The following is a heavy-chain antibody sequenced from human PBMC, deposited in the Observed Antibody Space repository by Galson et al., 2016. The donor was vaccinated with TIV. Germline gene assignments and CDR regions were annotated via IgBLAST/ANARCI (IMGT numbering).Heavy chain of an antibody. J-gene: IGHJ4*02. V-gene: IGHV1-18*01. Sequence: QSGAEVKKPGESLKISCKASGYSFTNYGIAWVRQAPGQGLEWMGWISTYNGYTDYAQKLQGRVTMTTDTSTSTAYMELRSLRSDDTAMYYCARDPTYYDTNGWGHWDQGTLVIVSS. CDR1: GYSFTNYG. CDR3: ARDPTYYDTNGWGH. CDR2: ISTYNGYT. D-gene: IGHD3-22*01.